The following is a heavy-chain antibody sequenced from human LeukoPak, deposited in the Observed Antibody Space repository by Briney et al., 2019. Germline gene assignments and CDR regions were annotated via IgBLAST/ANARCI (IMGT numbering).Heavy chain of an antibody. J-gene: IGHJ6*02. CDR3: ARGPHRGPSYGSAQYYYGFDF. Sequence: SETLSLTCTVSGGSISSSSYYWGWIRQPPGKGLEWIGSIYYSGSTYYNPSLKSRVTISVDTSKNQFSLKLSSVTAADTAVYSCARGPHRGPSYGSAQYYYGFDFWGQGTTVTVAS. V-gene: IGHV4-39*01. CDR2: IYYSGST. D-gene: IGHD5-18*01. CDR1: GGSISSSSYY.